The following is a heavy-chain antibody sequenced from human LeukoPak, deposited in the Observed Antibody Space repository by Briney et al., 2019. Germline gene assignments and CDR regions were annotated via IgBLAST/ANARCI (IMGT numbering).Heavy chain of an antibody. V-gene: IGHV4-4*07. CDR2: ICTSGST. J-gene: IGHJ4*02. CDR1: GGSISSYY. Sequence: SETLSLTCTVSGGSISSYYWSWIRQPAGKGLEWIGRICTSGSTNYNPSLESRVTMSVDTSKNQFSLKLSSVTAADTAVYYCARDHKGRYCSSTSCKYFDHWGQGTLVTVSS. CDR3: ARDHKGRYCSSTSCKYFDH. D-gene: IGHD2-2*01.